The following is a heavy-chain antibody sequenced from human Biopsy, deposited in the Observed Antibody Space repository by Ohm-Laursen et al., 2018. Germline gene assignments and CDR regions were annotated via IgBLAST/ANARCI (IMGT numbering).Heavy chain of an antibody. CDR3: ARMPHFDY. CDR2: IYYSGST. CDR1: GGSISSYY. Sequence: SDTLSLTCYVSGGSISSYYWSWIRQPPGEGLEWIGYIYYSGSTSYNPSLKSRVTISVDTSKNQFSLRLIYVTAADTAVYYCARMPHFDYWGQGILVTVSS. V-gene: IGHV4-59*07. J-gene: IGHJ4*02. D-gene: IGHD2-2*01.